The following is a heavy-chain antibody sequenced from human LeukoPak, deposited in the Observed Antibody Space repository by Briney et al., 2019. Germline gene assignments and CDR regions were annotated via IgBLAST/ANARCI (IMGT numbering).Heavy chain of an antibody. J-gene: IGHJ4*02. V-gene: IGHV6-1*01. Sequence: SQTLSLTCAISGDSVSSNSAAWHWIRQSPSRGLEWLGRTYYRSQWYNEYGVSVKSRLTISTDTSKKQFSLQLNSVTPEDTAAYDCARELGGFDHWGQGTLVTVSS. CDR2: TYYRSQWYN. CDR3: ARELGGFDH. D-gene: IGHD3-16*01. CDR1: GDSVSSNSAA.